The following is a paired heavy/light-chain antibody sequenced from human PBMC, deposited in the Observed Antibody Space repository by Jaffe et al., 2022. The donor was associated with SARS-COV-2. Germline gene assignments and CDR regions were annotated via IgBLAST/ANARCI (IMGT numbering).Light chain of an antibody. V-gene: IGLV2-23*03. Sequence: QSALTQPASVSGSPGQSITISCTGISSDVGSYNFVSWYQQHPGKAPKLMICEGTKRPSGVSNRFSGSKSGNTASLTISGLQAEDEADYYCCSYAGSFTFVFGGGTKLTVL. J-gene: IGLJ2*01. CDR3: CSYAGSFTFV. CDR1: SSDVGSYNF. CDR2: EGT.
Heavy chain of an antibody. CDR2: IAYDGSNK. Sequence: QVQLVESGGGVVQPGRSLRLSCAASGFTLSNYAMHWVRQAPGKGPEWVAVIAYDGSNKYYADSVKGRFTISRDNSINTLYLQMNSLRAEDTAVYYCARDLGSVYDILTGSGPLSDAFDIWGQGTMVTVSS. CDR1: GFTLSNYA. V-gene: IGHV3-30*04. CDR3: ARDLGSVYDILTGSGPLSDAFDI. J-gene: IGHJ3*02. D-gene: IGHD3-9*01.